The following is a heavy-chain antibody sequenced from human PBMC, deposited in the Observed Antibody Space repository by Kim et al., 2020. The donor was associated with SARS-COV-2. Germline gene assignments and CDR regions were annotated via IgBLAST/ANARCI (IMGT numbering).Heavy chain of an antibody. Sequence: YNASLKSRVTISGDTSKNQFSLNLGSVAAADTAVYYCARDYYDSSGGFDYWGQGTLVTVSS. J-gene: IGHJ4*02. D-gene: IGHD3-22*01. CDR3: ARDYYDSSGGFDY. V-gene: IGHV4-31*02.